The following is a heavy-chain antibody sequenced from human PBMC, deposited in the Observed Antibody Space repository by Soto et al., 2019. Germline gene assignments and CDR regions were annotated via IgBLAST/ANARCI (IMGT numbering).Heavy chain of an antibody. CDR1: GGSFSGYY. V-gene: IGHV4-34*01. CDR2: INHSGST. CDR3: ARGMTTVIPPYYYYYGMDV. J-gene: IGHJ6*02. Sequence: PSETLSLXCAVYGGSFSGYYWSWIRQPPGKGLEWIGEINHSGSTNYNPSLKSRVTISVDTSKNQFSLKLSSVTAADTAVYYCARGMTTVIPPYYYYYGMDVWGQGTTVTAP. D-gene: IGHD4-4*01.